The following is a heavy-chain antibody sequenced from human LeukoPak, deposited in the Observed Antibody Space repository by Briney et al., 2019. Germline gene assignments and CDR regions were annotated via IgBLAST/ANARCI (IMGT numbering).Heavy chain of an antibody. V-gene: IGHV4-34*01. CDR3: ARGYSQFDY. CDR2: INHSGST. Sequence: PSETLSLTCAVYGGSFSGYYWSWIRQPPGKGLEWIGEINHSGSTNYNPSLKSRVTISVDTSKNQFSLKLSSVTAADTAVYYCARGYSQFDYWGQGTLVTVSS. D-gene: IGHD6-13*01. J-gene: IGHJ4*02. CDR1: GGSFSGYY.